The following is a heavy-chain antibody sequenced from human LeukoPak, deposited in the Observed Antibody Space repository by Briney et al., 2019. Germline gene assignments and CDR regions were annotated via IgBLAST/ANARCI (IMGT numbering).Heavy chain of an antibody. CDR1: DDSISSPSDY. Sequence: SETLSLTRTASDDSISSPSDYWTWIRQPAGKGLEWIGLIYTTGTTNYNPSLRSRVTISLNTSRNQLSLKLTSVTAADTAVYYCARDFAPWGQGTLVTVSS. CDR3: ARDFAP. CDR2: IYTTGTT. J-gene: IGHJ5*02. V-gene: IGHV4-61*02.